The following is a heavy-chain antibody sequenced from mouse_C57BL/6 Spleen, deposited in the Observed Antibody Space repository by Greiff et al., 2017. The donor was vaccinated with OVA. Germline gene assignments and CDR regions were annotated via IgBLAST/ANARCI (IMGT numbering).Heavy chain of an antibody. V-gene: IGHV14-4*01. Sequence: EVQLQQSGAELVRPGASVKLSCTASGFNIKDDYMHWVKQRPEQGLEWIGWIDPENGDTEYASKFQGKATITADTSSNTAYLQLSSLTSEDTAVYYCTFPWERDYFDYWGQGTTLTVSS. J-gene: IGHJ2*01. CDR1: GFNIKDDY. CDR2: IDPENGDT. D-gene: IGHD4-1*01. CDR3: TFPWERDYFDY.